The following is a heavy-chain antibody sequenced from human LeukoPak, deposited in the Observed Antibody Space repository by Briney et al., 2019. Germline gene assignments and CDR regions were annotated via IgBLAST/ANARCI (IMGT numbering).Heavy chain of an antibody. Sequence: PGGSLRLSCAASGFIFGTYWMSWVRQPPGKGLEWVANIKSDGSDKYYVASVRGRFTISRNNGKNSLDLQLDSLRAEDTAVYYCARLMLITVTTFDSWGQGTLVTVSS. D-gene: IGHD4-17*01. J-gene: IGHJ4*02. CDR1: GFIFGTYW. CDR3: ARLMLITVTTFDS. CDR2: IKSDGSDK. V-gene: IGHV3-7*05.